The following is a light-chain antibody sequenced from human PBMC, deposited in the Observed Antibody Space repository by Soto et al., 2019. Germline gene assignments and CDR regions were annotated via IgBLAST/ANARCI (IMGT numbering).Light chain of an antibody. CDR1: SGNSSYA. CDR2: LDSDGSH. CDR3: QTWGTGIHVV. Sequence: QSVLTQSPSASASLGASVKLTCTRSSGNSSYAIAWHQQQPEKGPRYLMKLDSDGSHTKGDAIPDRFSGSSSGAERYLTISSLQSEDEADYYCQTWGTGIHVVFGGGTKLTVL. V-gene: IGLV4-69*01. J-gene: IGLJ2*01.